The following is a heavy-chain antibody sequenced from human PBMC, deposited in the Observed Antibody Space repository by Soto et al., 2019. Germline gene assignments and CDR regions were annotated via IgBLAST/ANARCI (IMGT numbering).Heavy chain of an antibody. CDR2: IDPSDSYT. CDR1: GYSFTRHW. Sequence: GESLKISCKGSGYSFTRHWISWVRQMPGKGLEWMGKIDPSDSYTNYSPSFQGHVTTSADKSITTAYLQWSSLKASDTAMYYCARQNILGLAVDAFDIWGQGTMVTVSS. CDR3: ARQNILGLAVDAFDI. J-gene: IGHJ3*02. D-gene: IGHD5-12*01. V-gene: IGHV5-10-1*01.